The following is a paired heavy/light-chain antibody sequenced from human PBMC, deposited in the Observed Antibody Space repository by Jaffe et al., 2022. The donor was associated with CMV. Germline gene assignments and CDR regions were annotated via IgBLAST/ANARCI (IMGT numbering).Light chain of an antibody. J-gene: IGLJ2*01. Sequence: SSELTQDPAVSVALGQTVKITCQGDSLRSYSATWYQQRPGQAPILVIFDKNNRPSGIPDRFSGSSSGDTASLIIGGAQAEDEADYYCNSRDSSTNHLLFGGGTRLTVL. CDR1: SLRSYS. V-gene: IGLV3-19*01. CDR2: DKN. CDR3: NSRDSSTNHLL.
Heavy chain of an antibody. CDR3: ARGISSRGGKEYSYWSAYYGHNRGTYYSYYMDV. J-gene: IGHJ6*03. V-gene: IGHV4-34*02. D-gene: IGHD3-3*01. Sequence: QVQLQQWGAGVLQPSETLSLTCAVSGGSFSGYSWSWIRQPPGKGLEWLGEVKHTGNTNYNPSLKSRVTISIDTSKNQFSLRLSSVTAADTAIYYCARGISSRGGKEYSYWSAYYGHNRGTYYSYYMDVWGKGTTVTVSS. CDR1: GGSFSGYS. CDR2: VKHTGNT.